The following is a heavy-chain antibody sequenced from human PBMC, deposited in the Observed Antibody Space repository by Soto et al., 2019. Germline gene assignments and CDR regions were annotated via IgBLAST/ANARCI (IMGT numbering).Heavy chain of an antibody. CDR1: GYTFSSYD. V-gene: IGHV1-8*01. J-gene: IGHJ6*02. CDR2: MNPNTGNT. CDR3: ARERAYGMDV. Sequence: QVQLVQSGAEVKKPGASVKVSCKASGYTFSSYDINWVRQATGQGLEWMGWMNPNTGNTVYAQKFQGRVTMTRNTSISTAYRELSSLRSEDPAVYYCARERAYGMDVWGQGTTVTVSS.